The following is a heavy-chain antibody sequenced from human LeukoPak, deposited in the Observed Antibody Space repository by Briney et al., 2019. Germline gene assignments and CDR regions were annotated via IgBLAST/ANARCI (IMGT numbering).Heavy chain of an antibody. CDR3: ATCLSIAEYWYFDL. CDR2: IYPGDSDT. Sequence: GESLKISCKGSGSSFTNYWIGWVRQMPGKGLEWMGIIYPGDSDTRYGPSFQGQVTISADKSINTAYLQWSSLKASDTAMYYCATCLSIAEYWYFDLWGRGTLVTVSS. D-gene: IGHD6-6*01. V-gene: IGHV5-51*01. J-gene: IGHJ2*01. CDR1: GSSFTNYW.